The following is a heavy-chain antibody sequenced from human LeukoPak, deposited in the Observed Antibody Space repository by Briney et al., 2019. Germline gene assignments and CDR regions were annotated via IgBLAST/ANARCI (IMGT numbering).Heavy chain of an antibody. CDR2: IYPGDSDT. V-gene: IGHV5-51*01. CDR1: GYSFTNHC. Sequence: GESLKTSCKGSGYSFTNHCIGWVRQMPGKGLEWMGIIYPGDSDTRYSPSFQGQVTISADKSISTAYLQWSSLKASDTAMYYCAKLYMGIFYDWGQGALVSVSS. J-gene: IGHJ4*02. D-gene: IGHD7-27*01. CDR3: AKLYMGIFYD.